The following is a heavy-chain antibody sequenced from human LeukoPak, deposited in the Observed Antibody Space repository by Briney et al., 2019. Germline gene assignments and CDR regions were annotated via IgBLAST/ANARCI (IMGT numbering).Heavy chain of an antibody. CDR2: IYYSGST. J-gene: IGHJ5*02. CDR1: GGSISSSSYY. Sequence: RTSETLSLTCTVSGGSISSSSYYWGWIRQPPGKGLEWIGSIYYSGSTYYNPSLKSRVTISVDTSKNQFSLKLSSVTAADTAVYYCARDLGYGSSWFDPWGQGTLVTVSS. D-gene: IGHD6-13*01. V-gene: IGHV4-39*07. CDR3: ARDLGYGSSWFDP.